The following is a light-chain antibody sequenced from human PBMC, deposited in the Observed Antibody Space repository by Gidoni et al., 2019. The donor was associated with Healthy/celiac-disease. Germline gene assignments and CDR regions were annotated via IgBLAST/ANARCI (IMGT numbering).Light chain of an antibody. CDR2: WAS. CDR3: QEYYSTPFT. V-gene: IGKV4-1*01. J-gene: IGKJ3*01. CDR1: QSVLYSSNNKNY. Sequence: DIVMTRSPDTLAVSLGERATIHCKSSQSVLYSSNNKNYLAWYQQKPGQPPKLLIYWASTRESGVPDRFSGSGYGTDFTLTNSSLQAEEVAVYYCQEYYSTPFTFGPGTKVDIK.